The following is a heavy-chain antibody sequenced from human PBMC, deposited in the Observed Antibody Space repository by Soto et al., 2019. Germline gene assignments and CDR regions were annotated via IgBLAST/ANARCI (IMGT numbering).Heavy chain of an antibody. V-gene: IGHV4-39*01. CDR3: ARPSSSSIAARPDAFDI. J-gene: IGHJ3*02. CDR1: GGSISSSSYY. D-gene: IGHD6-6*01. CDR2: IYYSGST. Sequence: SETLSLTCTVSGGSISSSSYYWGWIRQPPGKGLEWIGSIYYSGSTYYNPSLKSRATISVDTSKNQFSLKLSSVTAADTAVYYCARPSSSSIAARPDAFDIWGQGTMVTVSS.